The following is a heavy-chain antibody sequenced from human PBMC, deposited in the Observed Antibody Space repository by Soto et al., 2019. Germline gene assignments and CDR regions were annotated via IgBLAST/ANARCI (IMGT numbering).Heavy chain of an antibody. D-gene: IGHD2-2*01. CDR2: IYYSGST. CDR1: VGSISSGGYY. CDR3: ARVGPAHAFDI. Sequence: ASETLSLACTVSVGSISSGGYYWSWIRQHPGKGLEWIGYIYYSGSTYYNPSLKSRVTISVDTSKNQFSLKLSSVTAADTAVYYCARVGPAHAFDIWGQGTMVTVSS. V-gene: IGHV4-31*03. J-gene: IGHJ3*02.